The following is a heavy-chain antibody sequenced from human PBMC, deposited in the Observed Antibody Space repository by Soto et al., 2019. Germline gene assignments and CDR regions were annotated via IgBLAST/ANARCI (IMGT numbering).Heavy chain of an antibody. Sequence: QMQLQESGPGLVKPSGTLSLTCGVSGGSISSSKWWTWVRQPPGKGPEWIGEIYHSGSTNYNPSLPGRVTISLDKSNNQFSLPLTSVTAADTAVYYCASQDYSSSTDASFLVNGYFDLWGRGILVTVSS. V-gene: IGHV4-4*02. D-gene: IGHD6-6*01. J-gene: IGHJ2*01. CDR3: ASQDYSSSTDASFLVNGYFDL. CDR2: IYHSGST. CDR1: GGSISSSKW.